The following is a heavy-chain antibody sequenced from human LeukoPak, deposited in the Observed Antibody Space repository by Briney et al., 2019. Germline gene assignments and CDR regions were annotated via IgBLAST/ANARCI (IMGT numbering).Heavy chain of an antibody. CDR3: ASLATAAGPDYYYYYYMDV. J-gene: IGHJ6*03. Sequence: GGSLRLSCAASGFTVSSNYMSWVRQAPGKGLEWVSVIYSGGSTYYADSVKGRFTISRDNSKNTLYLQMNSLRAEDTAVYYCASLATAAGPDYYYYYYMDVWGKGTTVTISS. CDR2: IYSGGST. D-gene: IGHD6-13*01. V-gene: IGHV3-53*01. CDR1: GFTVSSNY.